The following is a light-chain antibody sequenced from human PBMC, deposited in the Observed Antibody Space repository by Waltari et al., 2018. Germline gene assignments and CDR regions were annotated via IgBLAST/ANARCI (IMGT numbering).Light chain of an antibody. CDR1: QSVGSS. J-gene: IGKJ1*01. CDR2: DAS. Sequence: EIVLTQSPGTLSLSPGERATLSCRASQSVGSSLAWYQQKPGHAPRLLIYDASSRAAGMPDRFSGSGSGTDFSLAISRLEPEDFAVYYCQKYVSLPATFGQGTKVEIK. CDR3: QKYVSLPAT. V-gene: IGKV3-20*01.